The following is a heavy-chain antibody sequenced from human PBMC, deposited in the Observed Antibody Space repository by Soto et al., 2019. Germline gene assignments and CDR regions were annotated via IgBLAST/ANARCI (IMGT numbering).Heavy chain of an antibody. CDR2: ISTSGATR. V-gene: IGHV3-48*02. D-gene: IGHD6-19*01. CDR3: ARFFGSGFDY. J-gene: IGHJ4*02. Sequence: EVQLVESGGGLVQPGGSLRLSCVASGFTFSTDSMNWVRQAPGKGLEWVAHISTSGATRYYADSVKGRFTISRDNAKTSLDLPMDSLGNEDTAVYYCARFFGSGFDYWGQGTLVTVSS. CDR1: GFTFSTDS.